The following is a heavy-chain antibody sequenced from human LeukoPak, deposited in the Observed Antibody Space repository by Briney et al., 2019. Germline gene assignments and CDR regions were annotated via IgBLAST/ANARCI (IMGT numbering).Heavy chain of an antibody. D-gene: IGHD3-10*01. CDR3: ARSGSSTPLFDY. J-gene: IGHJ4*02. V-gene: IGHV5-51*01. CDR1: GYSFTSYW. Sequence: GESLKISCKGSGYSFTSYWIAWVRQMPGKGLELMGIFYPGGSDSRYSPSFQGQVSISADKSISTAYLQWSSLKASDTAMYYCARSGSSTPLFDYWGQGTLDTVSS. CDR2: FYPGGSDS.